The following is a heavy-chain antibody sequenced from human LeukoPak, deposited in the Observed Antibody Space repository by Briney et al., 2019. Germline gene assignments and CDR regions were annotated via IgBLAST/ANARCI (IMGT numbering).Heavy chain of an antibody. J-gene: IGHJ5*02. V-gene: IGHV4-61*02. CDR1: GGSISSGSYY. Sequence: SETLSLTCTVSGGSISSGSYYWRWIRQPAGKGLEWIGRIYTSGSTNYNPSLKSRVTISIDTSKNQFSLKLSSVTAADTAVYYCARGGYGDYDWFDPWGQGTLVTISS. D-gene: IGHD4-17*01. CDR3: ARGGYGDYDWFDP. CDR2: IYTSGST.